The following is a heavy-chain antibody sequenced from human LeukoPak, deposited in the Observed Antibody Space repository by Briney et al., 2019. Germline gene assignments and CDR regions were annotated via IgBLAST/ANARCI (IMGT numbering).Heavy chain of an antibody. CDR2: IHYSGNT. V-gene: IGHV4-39*01. J-gene: IGHJ6*03. D-gene: IGHD6-19*01. Sequence: PSETLSLTCSVSGGSISSGSYYWNWIRQPPWKGLEWIGSIHYSGNTYYNLSLKSRVTISVDTSKNQLSLKVSSVTAADTAVYFCARSIVVAGLRYYYYMDVWGKGTTVTIS. CDR1: GGSISSGSYY. CDR3: ARSIVVAGLRYYYYMDV.